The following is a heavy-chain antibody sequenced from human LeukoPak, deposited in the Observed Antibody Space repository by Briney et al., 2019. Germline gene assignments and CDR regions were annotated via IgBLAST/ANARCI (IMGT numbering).Heavy chain of an antibody. J-gene: IGHJ4*02. V-gene: IGHV2-5*02. CDR1: GFSLTTSPVG. Sequence: SGPTLVNPTQTLTLTCTFSGFSLTTSPVGVGWIRQPPGKALEWLALIYWDDDKRYSPSLKSRLTITKDTSKNQVVLTMTNMDPVDTATYYCAHRRDVFGDWDRGYFDYWGQGTLATVSS. CDR2: IYWDDDK. D-gene: IGHD2-21*02. CDR3: AHRRDVFGDWDRGYFDY.